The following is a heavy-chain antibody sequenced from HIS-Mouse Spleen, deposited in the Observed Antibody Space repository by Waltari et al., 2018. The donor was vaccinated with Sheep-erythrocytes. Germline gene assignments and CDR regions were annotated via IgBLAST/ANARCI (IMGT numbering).Heavy chain of an antibody. CDR1: GFTFSSYG. CDR3: AKDGGPRPYCYYSGMDV. V-gene: IGHV3-30*18. D-gene: IGHD3-10*01. Sequence: QVQLVESGGGVVQPGRSLRLSCAASGFTFSSYGMPGVRHAPGKGLEWVAVISYDGGNKYYADSVKGRFTISRDNSKNTLYLQMNSLRAEDTAVYYCAKDGGPRPYCYYSGMDVWGQGTTVTVSS. CDR2: ISYDGGNK. J-gene: IGHJ6*02.